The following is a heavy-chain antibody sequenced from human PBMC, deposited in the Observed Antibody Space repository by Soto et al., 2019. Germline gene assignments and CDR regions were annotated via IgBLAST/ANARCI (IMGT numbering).Heavy chain of an antibody. CDR3: TRDWKITVSTWSFGAF. J-gene: IGHJ4*02. Sequence: QVQLVQSGAEVKKPGSSVKVSCKASGGTFSPYTINWVRQAPGQGLEWMGRIIPFHGVTNYAQKFQARVTITADQPTSTTYKELSGLRFKATATYYCTRDWKITVSTWSFGAFWCRGTLVTVSS. D-gene: IGHD3-10*01. CDR1: GGTFSPYT. V-gene: IGHV1-69*08. CDR2: IIPFHGVT.